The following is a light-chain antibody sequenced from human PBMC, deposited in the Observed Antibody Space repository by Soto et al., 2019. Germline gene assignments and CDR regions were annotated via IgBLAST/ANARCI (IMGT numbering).Light chain of an antibody. Sequence: QSALTQPASVSGSPGQSITISCAGTSSDVGNDNVVSWYQQHPGKAPKLMIYENNKRPSGVSNRLSGSKSGNTAPLTISGLEAEDEADYQCCSYAKGNIDVVGTGTKVTVL. J-gene: IGLJ1*01. CDR1: SSDVGNDNV. CDR3: CSYAKGNIDV. CDR2: ENN. V-gene: IGLV2-23*01.